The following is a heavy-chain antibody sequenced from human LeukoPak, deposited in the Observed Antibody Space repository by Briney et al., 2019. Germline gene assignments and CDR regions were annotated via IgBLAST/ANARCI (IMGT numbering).Heavy chain of an antibody. CDR3: ASAYGAYFGRQAFDI. CDR2: IYPGDSDT. CDR1: GYSFTSYW. Sequence: GESLKISCKGSGYSFTSYWIGWVRQMPGKGLEWMGIIYPGDSDTRYSPSFQGQVTISADKSISTAYLQWSSLRASDTAMYYCASAYGAYFGRQAFDIWGQGTMVTVS. J-gene: IGHJ3*02. D-gene: IGHD4-17*01. V-gene: IGHV5-51*01.